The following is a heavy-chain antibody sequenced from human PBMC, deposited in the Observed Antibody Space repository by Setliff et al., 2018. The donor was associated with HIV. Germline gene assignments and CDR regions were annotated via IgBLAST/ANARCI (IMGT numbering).Heavy chain of an antibody. Sequence: KPSETLSLTCTVSGGSISRGSYSWGWIRQHPGKGLEWIGYIYYSGSTYYNPSLESRVTISIDTSKNQFSLKLSSVTAADTAVYYCARGGSRGSWYWDYWGQGTLVTVSS. CDR3: ARGGSRGSWYWDY. CDR2: IYYSGST. V-gene: IGHV4-31*03. D-gene: IGHD6-13*01. J-gene: IGHJ4*02. CDR1: GGSISRGSYS.